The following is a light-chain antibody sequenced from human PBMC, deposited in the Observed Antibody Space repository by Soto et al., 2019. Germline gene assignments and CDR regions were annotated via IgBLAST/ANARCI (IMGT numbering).Light chain of an antibody. V-gene: IGKV2-28*01. Sequence: DIVMTQSPLSLPVTPGEPASISCRSSQSLLHSNGYNYLDWYLQKPGQSPQLLIYLGSSRASGVPDRFSGSGSGTDFTLRISRVEAEDVGVYYCMKALQTPGTFGQGTKVEIK. J-gene: IGKJ1*01. CDR3: MKALQTPGT. CDR2: LGS. CDR1: QSLLHSNGYNY.